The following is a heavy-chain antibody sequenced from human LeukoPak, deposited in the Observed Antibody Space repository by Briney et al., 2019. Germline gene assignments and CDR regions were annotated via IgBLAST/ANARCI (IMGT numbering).Heavy chain of an antibody. V-gene: IGHV3-48*03. J-gene: IGHJ1*01. CDR1: GFTFSSYE. CDR2: ISGSGTTI. Sequence: PGGSLRLSCAASGFTFSSYEMNWVRQAPGKGLEWVSYISGSGTTIYYAAAVKGRFTISRDTAKNSLYMQMHSLRAEDTAVYYCARKYCSRTSSLIAKWGQGALVTVSS. D-gene: IGHD2-2*01. CDR3: ARKYCSRTSSLIAK.